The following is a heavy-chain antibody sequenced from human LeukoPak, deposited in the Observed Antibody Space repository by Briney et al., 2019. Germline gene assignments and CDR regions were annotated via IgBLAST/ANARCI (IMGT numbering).Heavy chain of an antibody. V-gene: IGHV3-30-3*01. CDR3: ARGRMRFLEWSPLDY. D-gene: IGHD3-3*01. CDR2: ISYDGSNK. J-gene: IGHJ4*02. CDR1: GFTFSSYA. Sequence: GGSLRLSCAASGFTFSSYAMHWVRQAPGKGLEWVAVISYDGSNKYYADSVKGRFTISRDNSKNTLYLQMNSLRAEDTAVYYCARGRMRFLEWSPLDYWGQGTLVTVSS.